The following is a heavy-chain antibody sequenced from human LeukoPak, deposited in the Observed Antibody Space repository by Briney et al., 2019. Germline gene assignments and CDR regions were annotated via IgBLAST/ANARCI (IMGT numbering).Heavy chain of an antibody. CDR1: GGSISSYY. V-gene: IGHV4-59*01. J-gene: IGHJ5*02. CDR3: ASYKVAMTTVTTRWFDP. D-gene: IGHD4-11*01. Sequence: NPSETLSLTCTVSGGSISSYYWSWIRQPPGKGLEWIGCIYYSGSTNYNPSLKSRVTISVDTSKDQFSLKLSSVTAADTAVYYCASYKVAMTTVTTRWFDPWGQGTLVTVSS. CDR2: IYYSGST.